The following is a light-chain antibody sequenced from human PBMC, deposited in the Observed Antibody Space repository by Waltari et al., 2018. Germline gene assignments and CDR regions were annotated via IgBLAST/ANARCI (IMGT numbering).Light chain of an antibody. J-gene: IGLJ1*01. V-gene: IGLV1-47*01. CDR1: SSNLGSNY. Sequence: QSVLTQPPSASGTPGQRVTISCSGSSSNLGSNYVYWYQQPPGTAPKLLIYRNNQRPSGVPDRFSGSKSGTSASLAISGLRSEDEADYYCAAWDDSLSGFYVFGTGTKVTVL. CDR3: AAWDDSLSGFYV. CDR2: RNN.